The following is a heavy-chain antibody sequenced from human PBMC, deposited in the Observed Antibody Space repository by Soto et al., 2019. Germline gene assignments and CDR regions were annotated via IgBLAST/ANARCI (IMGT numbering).Heavy chain of an antibody. J-gene: IGHJ5*02. V-gene: IGHV1-69*01. CDR3: ARVGVINHNWFDP. D-gene: IGHD3-10*01. CDR2: IIPIFGTA. Sequence: QVQLVQSGAEVKKPGSSVKVSCKASGGTFSSYAISWVRQAPGQGLEWMGGIIPIFGTANYAQKYQGRAQIPADGSTSTAYRELSRLRSEDTAVYYCARVGVINHNWFDPWGQGTLVTVSS. CDR1: GGTFSSYA.